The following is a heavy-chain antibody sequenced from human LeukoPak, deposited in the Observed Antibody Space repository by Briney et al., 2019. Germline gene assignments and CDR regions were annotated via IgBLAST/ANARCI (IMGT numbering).Heavy chain of an antibody. CDR3: AGLVGRYSSGLYYYYFDY. D-gene: IGHD3-22*01. V-gene: IGHV4-4*02. Sequence: KPSETLSLTCTVSGDSINSLDLWSWVRQPPGKGLEWIGEIYLSGTTHSNPSVKSRVTISIDKSKNQFFLNLSSVTAADTAVYYCAGLVGRYSSGLYYYYFDYWGQGTLVTVSS. CDR2: IYLSGTT. CDR1: GDSINSLDL. J-gene: IGHJ4*02.